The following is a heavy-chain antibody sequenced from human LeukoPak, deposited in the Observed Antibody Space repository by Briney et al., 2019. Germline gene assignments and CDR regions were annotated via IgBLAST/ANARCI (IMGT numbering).Heavy chain of an antibody. V-gene: IGHV3-23*01. CDR1: GFTFSSYA. CDR3: ANEYSKGDI. CDR2: ISGSGGNT. Sequence: PGGSLRLSCAASGFTFSSYAMSWVRQAPGKGLEWVSAISGSGGNTYYADSVRGRFTISRDNSKNTLYLQMNSLRAEDAAVYYCANEYSKGDIWGQGTMVTVSS. J-gene: IGHJ3*02. D-gene: IGHD4-11*01.